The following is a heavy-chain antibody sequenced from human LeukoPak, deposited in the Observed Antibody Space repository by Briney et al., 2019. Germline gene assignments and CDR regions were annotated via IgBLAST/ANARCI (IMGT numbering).Heavy chain of an antibody. V-gene: IGHV3-7*01. D-gene: IGHD6-19*01. CDR1: GFTFSSYW. CDR3: ARASRGLAVAGSDS. J-gene: IGHJ5*01. Sequence: GGSLRLSCAASGFTFSSYWMSWVRQAPGKGLEWVANIKQDGSDKYYVDSVKGRFTISRDNAKDSLYLQMSSLRAEDTAVYYCARASRGLAVAGSDSWGQGTLVTVSS. CDR2: IKQDGSDK.